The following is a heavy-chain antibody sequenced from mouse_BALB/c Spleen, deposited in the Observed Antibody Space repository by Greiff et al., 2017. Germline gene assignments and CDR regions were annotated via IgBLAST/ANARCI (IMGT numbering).Heavy chain of an antibody. D-gene: IGHD2-3*01. V-gene: IGHV3-2*02. Sequence: EVKVEESGPGLVKPSQSLSLTCTVTGYSITSDYAWNWIRQFPGNKLEWMGYISYSGSTSYNPSLKSRISITRDTSKNQFFLQLNSVTTEDTATYYCARRGDGYYWYFDVWGAGTTVTVSS. CDR1: GYSITSDYA. CDR2: ISYSGST. J-gene: IGHJ1*01. CDR3: ARRGDGYYWYFDV.